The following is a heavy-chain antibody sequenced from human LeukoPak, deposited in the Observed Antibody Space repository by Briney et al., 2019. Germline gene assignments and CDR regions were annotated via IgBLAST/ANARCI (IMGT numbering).Heavy chain of an antibody. CDR3: ARQKRSGGAFDI. CDR1: GGSISSSSYY. CDR2: IYYSGST. V-gene: IGHV4-39*01. J-gene: IGHJ3*02. Sequence: KPSETLSLTCTVSGGSISSSSYYWGWIRQPPGKGLEWIGSIYYSGSTYYNPSLKSRVTISVDTSKNQFSLKLSSVTAADTAVYYCARQKRSGGAFDIWGQGTMVTVSS. D-gene: IGHD3-3*01.